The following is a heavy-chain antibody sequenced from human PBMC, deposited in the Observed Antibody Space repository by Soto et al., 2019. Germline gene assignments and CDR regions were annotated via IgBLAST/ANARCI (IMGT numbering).Heavy chain of an antibody. J-gene: IGHJ4*02. CDR1: GFTFSSYA. V-gene: IGHV3-23*01. Sequence: GGSLRLSCAASGFTFSSYAMSWVRQAPGKGLEWVSAISGSGGSTYYADSVKGRFTISRDNSKNTLYLQMNSLRAEDTAVYYCVNNPTPYFFDYWGQGTLVTVSS. CDR3: VNNPTPYFFDY. CDR2: ISGSGGST.